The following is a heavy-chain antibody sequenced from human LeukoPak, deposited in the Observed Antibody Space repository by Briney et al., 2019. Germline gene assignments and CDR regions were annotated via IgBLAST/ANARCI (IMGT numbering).Heavy chain of an antibody. J-gene: IGHJ4*02. CDR3: ARVYRFLEWLLMDY. CDR1: GYSFTTYY. D-gene: IGHD3-3*01. CDR2: INPSDGST. V-gene: IGHV1-46*01. Sequence: ASVKLACKATGYSFTTYYIHWMRQAPGRGLEWMGIINPSDGSTSSAQKFQGRVTMSSDTSTSTVYMELRSLRSDDTAVYYCARVYRFLEWLLMDYWGQGTLVTVSS.